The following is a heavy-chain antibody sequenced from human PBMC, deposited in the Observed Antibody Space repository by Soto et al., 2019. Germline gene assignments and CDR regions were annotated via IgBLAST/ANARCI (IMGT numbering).Heavy chain of an antibody. CDR3: ARGGSIVVVVADYGMDV. J-gene: IGHJ6*02. CDR1: GYTFSNYA. D-gene: IGHD2-15*01. CDR2: INAGNGNT. Sequence: QVQLVQSGAEVKKPGASVKVSCKASGYTFSNYAMHWVRQAPGQRLEWIGWINAGNGNTKSSQKFQDRVTFTRDTSASTAYMELSSLRSEDTAVYYCARGGSIVVVVADYGMDVWGQGTTVTVSS. V-gene: IGHV1-3*01.